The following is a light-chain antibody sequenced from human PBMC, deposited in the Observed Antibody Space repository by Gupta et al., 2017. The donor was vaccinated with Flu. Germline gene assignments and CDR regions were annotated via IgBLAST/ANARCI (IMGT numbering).Light chain of an antibody. CDR2: WAS. J-gene: IGKJ1*01. V-gene: IGKV4-1*01. CDR1: QSVLYSSNNKNY. Sequence: DIVMTQSPDSLAVSLGERATINCKSSQSVLYSSNNKNYLVWYQQKPGQPPKLLIYWASTRDSGVPDRFSGSGSGTDFTLTISSLQAEDVAVYYCQQYYSTPETFGQGTXVEIK. CDR3: QQYYSTPET.